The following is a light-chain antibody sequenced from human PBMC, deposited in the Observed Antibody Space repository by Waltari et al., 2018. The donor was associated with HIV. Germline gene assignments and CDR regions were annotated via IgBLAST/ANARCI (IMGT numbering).Light chain of an antibody. CDR3: CSYAGTNHFYV. J-gene: IGLJ1*01. V-gene: IGLV2-8*01. Sequence: ALTRPPSASGSPGHSVTISCTGPTSHVGGHSYVSCFQQHPGKAPKLMIYEVRKRPSGVPNRFSGSKSGNTASLTVSGLQAEDEADYYCCSYAGTNHFYVFGTGTKVTVL. CDR1: TSHVGGHSY. CDR2: EVR.